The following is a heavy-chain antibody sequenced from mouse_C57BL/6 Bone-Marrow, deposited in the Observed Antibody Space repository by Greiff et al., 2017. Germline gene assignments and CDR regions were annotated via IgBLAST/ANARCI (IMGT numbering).Heavy chain of an antibody. D-gene: IGHD2-2*01. CDR2: IDPSDSST. J-gene: IGHJ2*01. CDR1: GYTFTSYW. V-gene: IGHV1-50*01. CDR3: ARGGYDGFDY. Sequence: VQLQQPGAELVKPGASVKLSCKASGYTFTSYWMQWVKQRPGQGLEWIGEIDPSDSSTNYNQKFKGKATLTVDTSSSTAYMQLSSLTAEDSAVYYCARGGYDGFDYWGQGTTLTVSS.